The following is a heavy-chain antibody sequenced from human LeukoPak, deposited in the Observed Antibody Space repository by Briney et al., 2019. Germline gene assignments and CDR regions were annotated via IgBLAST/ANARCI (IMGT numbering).Heavy chain of an antibody. CDR2: ISSNGINI. D-gene: IGHD3-10*01. V-gene: IGHV3-11*01. J-gene: IGHJ5*02. Sequence: GGSLRLSCAAFGFTFSDYFMSWIRQAPGKGLEWVSHISSNGINIYYADSVKGRFTISRDNAKNSLYLQMNSLRAEDTALYYCAKDRIYGSWSYPRWFDPWGQGTLVTVSS. CDR1: GFTFSDYF. CDR3: AKDRIYGSWSYPRWFDP.